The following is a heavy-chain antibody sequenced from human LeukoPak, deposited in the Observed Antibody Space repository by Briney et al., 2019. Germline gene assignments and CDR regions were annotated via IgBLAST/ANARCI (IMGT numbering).Heavy chain of an antibody. D-gene: IGHD2-15*01. V-gene: IGHV1-2*06. Sequence: ASVKVSCKASGYTFTGYYMHWVRQAPGQGLEWMGRINPNSGGTNYAQKFQGRVTMTRDTSISTAYMELSRLRSDDTAVYYCARGAIGLHGAFDIWGQGTVVTVSS. CDR2: INPNSGGT. J-gene: IGHJ3*02. CDR3: ARGAIGLHGAFDI. CDR1: GYTFTGYY.